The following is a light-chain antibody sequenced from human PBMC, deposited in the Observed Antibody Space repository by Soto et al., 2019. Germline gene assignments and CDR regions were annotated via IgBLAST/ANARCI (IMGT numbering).Light chain of an antibody. V-gene: IGLV2-14*01. CDR3: SSSTSSTTLI. CDR2: DVT. Sequence: QSVLTQPASVSGSPGQSITISCTGTSSDVGGYKFVSWYQQYPGKAPKLMIFDVTNRPSGVSNRFSGSKSGNTASLTISGLQHEDEADYYCSSSTSSTTLIFGGGTKLTVL. CDR1: SSDVGGYKF. J-gene: IGLJ2*01.